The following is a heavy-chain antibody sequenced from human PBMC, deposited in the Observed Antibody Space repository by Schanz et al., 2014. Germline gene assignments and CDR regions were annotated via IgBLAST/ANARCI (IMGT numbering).Heavy chain of an antibody. CDR2: ISNTGTFI. J-gene: IGHJ4*02. Sequence: QVQLVESGGGVVKPGGSLRLSCSASGFTFSDYYMSWIRQPPGKGLEWVSIISNTGTFIYYADSVRGRFVISRDNAKSSLFLQMKGLRAEDTAVYYCVRDAYLQIRGTVFDSWGPGNLVTVSS. D-gene: IGHD1-1*01. CDR1: GFTFSDYY. V-gene: IGHV3-11*01. CDR3: VRDAYLQIRGTVFDS.